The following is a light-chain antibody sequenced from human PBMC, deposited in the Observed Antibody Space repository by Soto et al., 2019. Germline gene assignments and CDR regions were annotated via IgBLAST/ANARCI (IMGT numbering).Light chain of an antibody. V-gene: IGLV2-14*01. CDR2: EVS. Sequence: QSALTQPASVSGSPGQSITISCTGTSSDVGGYNYVSWYQQPPGKAPKLIIYEVSHRPSGVSNRFSGSKSGNTASLTISGLQAEDEADYYCSSYTSSSTFYVFGTGTKVTVL. CDR3: SSYTSSSTFYV. CDR1: SSDVGGYNY. J-gene: IGLJ1*01.